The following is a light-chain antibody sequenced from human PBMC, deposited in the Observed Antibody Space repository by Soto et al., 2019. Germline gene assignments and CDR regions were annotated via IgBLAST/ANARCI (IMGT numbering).Light chain of an antibody. V-gene: IGKV3-20*01. CDR3: QQYGTSSYT. CDR1: QSISSSF. CDR2: GAS. Sequence: EIVLTQSPGTLSLSPGERATLSCRASQSISSSFIAWYQQKPGQTPRLLIYGASSRATGIPDRFSGSVSGTDFTLTIDRLEPEDFAVYYCQQYGTSSYTFGQGTKLEVK. J-gene: IGKJ2*01.